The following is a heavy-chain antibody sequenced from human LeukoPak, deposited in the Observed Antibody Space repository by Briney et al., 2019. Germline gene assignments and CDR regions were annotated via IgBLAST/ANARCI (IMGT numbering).Heavy chain of an antibody. V-gene: IGHV3-48*02. D-gene: IGHD6-19*01. Sequence: GGSLRLSCTASGFTFSSYNMNWVRQAPGKGLEWVSYISYSSSTRYYADSVKGRFTISRDNAKNSLYLQINSPRDEDMAVYYCARVGSEWLVNDYWGQGALVTVSS. CDR2: ISYSSSTR. CDR1: GFTFSSYN. J-gene: IGHJ4*02. CDR3: ARVGSEWLVNDY.